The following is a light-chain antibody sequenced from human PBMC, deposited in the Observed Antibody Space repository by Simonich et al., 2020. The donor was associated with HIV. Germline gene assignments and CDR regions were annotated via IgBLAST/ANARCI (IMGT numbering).Light chain of an antibody. Sequence: QSALTQPASVSGSPGQSITISCTGTSSDVGSYNLVSWYQQHAGKAPKVMIYEGSKRPAGVSNRFSGSKSGNTASLTISGLQAEDEADYYCCSYARSTTWLFGVGTKLTVL. CDR1: SSDVGSYNL. CDR3: CSYARSTTWL. V-gene: IGLV2-23*01. CDR2: EGS. J-gene: IGLJ3*02.